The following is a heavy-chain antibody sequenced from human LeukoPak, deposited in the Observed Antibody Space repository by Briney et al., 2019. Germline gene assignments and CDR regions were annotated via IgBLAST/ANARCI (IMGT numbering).Heavy chain of an antibody. CDR1: GFTFSSYA. CDR3: AMVRGVWGTFDY. Sequence: PGGSLRLSCAASGFTFSSYAMNWVRQAPGKGLEWVSYISSSGSTIYYADSVKGRFTISRDNAKNSLYLQMNSLRAEDTAVYYCAMVRGVWGTFDYWGQGTLVTVSS. D-gene: IGHD3-10*01. V-gene: IGHV3-48*03. J-gene: IGHJ4*02. CDR2: ISSSGSTI.